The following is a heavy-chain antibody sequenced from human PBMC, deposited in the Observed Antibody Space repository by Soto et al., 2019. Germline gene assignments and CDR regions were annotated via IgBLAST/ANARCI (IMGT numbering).Heavy chain of an antibody. V-gene: IGHV1-18*01. J-gene: IGHJ6*02. D-gene: IGHD3-16*01. CDR1: GYIFVNYG. Sequence: QVQLVQSGDEVKKHGASVKVSCKASGYIFVNYGIAWVRQAPGQGLEWMGWISPYTGNTHSATKVQGRLTMTTDTSTSTAYMDLGSLTSDDTAVYYCVMVDNYVTPTPQDVWGQRTTVTVSS. CDR2: ISPYTGNT. CDR3: VMVDNYVTPTPQDV.